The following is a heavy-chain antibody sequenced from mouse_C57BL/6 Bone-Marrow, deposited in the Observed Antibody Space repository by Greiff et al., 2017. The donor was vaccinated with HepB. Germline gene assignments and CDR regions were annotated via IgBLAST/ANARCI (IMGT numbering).Heavy chain of an antibody. CDR3: ARKDYGRNYFDY. J-gene: IGHJ2*01. Sequence: VQLQQSGPELVKPGASVKISCKASGYSFTSYYIHWVKQRPGQGLEWIGWIYPGSGNTKYNEKFKGKATLTADTSSSTAYMQLSSLTSEDSAVYYCARKDYGRNYFDYWGQGTTLTISS. V-gene: IGHV1-66*01. CDR1: GYSFTSYY. CDR2: IYPGSGNT. D-gene: IGHD1-1*01.